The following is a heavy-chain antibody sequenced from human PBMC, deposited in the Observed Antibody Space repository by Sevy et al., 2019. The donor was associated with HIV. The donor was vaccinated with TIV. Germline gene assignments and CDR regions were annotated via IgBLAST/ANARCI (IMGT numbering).Heavy chain of an antibody. J-gene: IGHJ5*02. CDR3: ARAPPVVVVPGAPSWFDP. D-gene: IGHD2-2*01. CDR1: GRSFSGYY. Sequence: QSQTLSLTCAVYGRSFSGYYWYWIRQSPGKGLEWIGEINHSGSTHYNPSLKSRVTISVDTSKNQFSLRLNSVTAADTAVYYCARAPPVVVVPGAPSWFDPWGQGTLVTVSS. CDR2: INHSGST. V-gene: IGHV4-34*01.